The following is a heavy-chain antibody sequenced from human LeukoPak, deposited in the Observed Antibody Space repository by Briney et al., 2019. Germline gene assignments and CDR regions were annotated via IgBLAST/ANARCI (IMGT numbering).Heavy chain of an antibody. V-gene: IGHV4-59*07. CDR1: GGSFSVYL. CDR3: ARSHGLY. D-gene: IGHD4-17*01. J-gene: IGHJ4*02. Sequence: SDTLSLTCTVSGGSFSVYLWSWIRQPPGKGLEWIGYISNSGSTNYNPSLKSRVSISLDTSKNQFSLQLSSVTAADTAVYYCARSHGLYWGQGTLVTVSS. CDR2: ISNSGST.